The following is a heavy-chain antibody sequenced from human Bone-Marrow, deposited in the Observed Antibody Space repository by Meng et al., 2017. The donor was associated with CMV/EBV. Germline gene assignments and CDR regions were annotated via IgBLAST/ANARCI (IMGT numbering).Heavy chain of an antibody. CDR2: MNPNSGYT. CDR3: ARGPGLCSGGSCYGIDY. D-gene: IGHD2-15*01. V-gene: IGHV1-8*02. CDR1: TLSSYA. J-gene: IGHJ4*02. Sequence: TLSSYAINWVRQATGQGLEWVGWMNPNSGYTGYAQKFQGRVTMTRNTSISTAYMDLSSLTSEDTAVYYCARGPGLCSGGSCYGIDYWGQGTLVTVSS.